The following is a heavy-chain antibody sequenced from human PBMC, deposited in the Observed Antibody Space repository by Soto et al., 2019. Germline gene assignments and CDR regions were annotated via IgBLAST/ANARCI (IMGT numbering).Heavy chain of an antibody. CDR1: GYTLTSDS. V-gene: IGHV1-3*01. CDR2: INAGKGNT. CDR3: ARVVYYYDSSGYYPFDY. Sequence: ASGKVCCESSGYTLTSDSIYLVRHVRGQRLEWMGWINAGKGNTKYSQKFQGRVTITRDTSASTAYMELSSLRSEDTAVYYCARVVYYYDSSGYYPFDYWGQGTLVTVSS. J-gene: IGHJ4*02. D-gene: IGHD3-22*01.